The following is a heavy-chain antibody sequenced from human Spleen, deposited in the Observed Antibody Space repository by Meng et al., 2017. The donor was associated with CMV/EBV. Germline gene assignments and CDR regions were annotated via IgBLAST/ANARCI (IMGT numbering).Heavy chain of an antibody. V-gene: IGHV4-34*01. Sequence: SETLSLTCTVSGGSISSYYWSWIRQPPGKGLEWIGEINHSGSTNYNPSLKSRVTVSVDTSKNQFSLNLSSVTAADTAVYYCARAPGSFWSGYFQHWGQGTLVTVSS. CDR3: ARAPGSFWSGYFQH. CDR2: INHSGST. J-gene: IGHJ1*01. CDR1: GGSISSYY. D-gene: IGHD3-3*01.